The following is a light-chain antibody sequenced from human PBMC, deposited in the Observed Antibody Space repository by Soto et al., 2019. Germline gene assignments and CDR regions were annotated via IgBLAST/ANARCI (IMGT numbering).Light chain of an antibody. CDR1: QSLLHSNGYNY. V-gene: IGKV2-28*01. J-gene: IGKJ3*01. Sequence: DIVMTQSPLSLPVTPGEPASISCRSSQSLLHSNGYNYLDWYLQKPGQSPQLLIYLGSNRASGVPDRFSGSGSGTDFTMKISRVEAGDVWVYYCMQALQTPFTCVPGTKVDIK. CDR2: LGS. CDR3: MQALQTPFT.